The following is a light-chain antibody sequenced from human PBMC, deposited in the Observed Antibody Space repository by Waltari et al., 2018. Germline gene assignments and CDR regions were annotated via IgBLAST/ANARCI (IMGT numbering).Light chain of an antibody. CDR1: QSISSY. CDR3: QQYNRYST. V-gene: IGKV1-5*03. Sequence: DIQMTQSPSTLSASVGTRVPITCRASQSISSYLAWYQQKPGKAPKLLISKASTLGSGVPARFSGSGSGTEFTLTISSLQPDDFATYYCQQYNRYSTFGQGTKVEIK. CDR2: KAS. J-gene: IGKJ1*01.